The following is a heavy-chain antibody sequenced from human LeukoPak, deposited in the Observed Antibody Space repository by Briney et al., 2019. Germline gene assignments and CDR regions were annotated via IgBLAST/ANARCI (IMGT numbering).Heavy chain of an antibody. CDR3: ARDGSGGRYGWFDP. Sequence: GGSLRLSCAASGFTFSSYAMHWVRQAPGKGLEWVAVISYDGGNKYYADSVKGRFTISRDNSKNTLYLQMNSLRAEDTAVYYCARDGSGGRYGWFDPWGQGTLVTVSS. CDR2: ISYDGGNK. V-gene: IGHV3-30*04. J-gene: IGHJ5*02. CDR1: GFTFSSYA. D-gene: IGHD2-15*01.